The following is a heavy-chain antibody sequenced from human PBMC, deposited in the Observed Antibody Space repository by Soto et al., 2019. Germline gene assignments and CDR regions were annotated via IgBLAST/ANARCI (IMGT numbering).Heavy chain of an antibody. CDR1: GFTFSSYA. CDR2: ISYDGSNK. J-gene: IGHJ6*02. CDR3: ARDFPRVFPLLSYYGMDV. V-gene: IGHV3-30-3*01. D-gene: IGHD2-8*01. Sequence: QPGGSLRLSCAASGFTFSSYAMHWVRQAPGKGLEWVAVISYDGSNKYYADSVKGRFTISRDNSKNTLYLQMNSLRAEDTAVYYCARDFPRVFPLLSYYGMDVWGQGTTVTVSS.